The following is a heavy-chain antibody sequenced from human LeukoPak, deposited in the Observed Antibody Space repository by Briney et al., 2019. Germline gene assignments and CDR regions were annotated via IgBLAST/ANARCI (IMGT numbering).Heavy chain of an antibody. Sequence: SETLSLTCAVYGGSFSGYYWSWIRQPPGKGLEWIGEINHSGSTNYNPSLKSRVTISVDTSKNQFSLKLSSVTAADTAVYYCARWRSSSPWSVDYWGQGTLVTVSS. J-gene: IGHJ4*02. CDR3: ARWRSSSPWSVDY. V-gene: IGHV4-34*01. D-gene: IGHD6-6*01. CDR1: GGSFSGYY. CDR2: INHSGST.